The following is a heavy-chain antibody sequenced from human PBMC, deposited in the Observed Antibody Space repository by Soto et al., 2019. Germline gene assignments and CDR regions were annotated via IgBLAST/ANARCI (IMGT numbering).Heavy chain of an antibody. CDR1: GGTFSSYA. CDR2: IIPIFGTA. J-gene: IGHJ6*02. CDR3: ATECVGQPTSDYYYGMYV. V-gene: IGHV1-69*06. Sequence: QVQLVQSGAEVKKPGSSVKVSCKASGGTFSSYAISWVRQAPGQGLGWMGGIIPIFGTANYAQKLQGRVTITADKSKSTAYMELSSLRCEDTAVYYCATECVGQPTSDYYYGMYVWGQGTTVTVSS. D-gene: IGHD6-6*01.